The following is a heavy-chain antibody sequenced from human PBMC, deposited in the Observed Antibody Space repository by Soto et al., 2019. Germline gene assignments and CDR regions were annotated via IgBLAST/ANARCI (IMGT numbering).Heavy chain of an antibody. J-gene: IGHJ4*02. CDR3: ARKSGRDCHSGGGCCSLDV. D-gene: IGHD2-15*01. CDR1: GETLNSNP. CDR2: IVPLSDRT. Sequence: QVQLVQSGAEVKKPGSSLKVSCKVFGETLNSNPIGWVRQAPGQGLEWVGGIVPLSDRTNYAQELQGRDPFAADGSTSTVYMELSNLKSDDTAVYYWARKSGRDCHSGGGCCSLDVWGQGSLITVSS. V-gene: IGHV1-69*01.